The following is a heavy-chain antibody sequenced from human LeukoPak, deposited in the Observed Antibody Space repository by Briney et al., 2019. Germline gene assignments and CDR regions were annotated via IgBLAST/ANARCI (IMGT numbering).Heavy chain of an antibody. CDR1: GGSISSSTYY. J-gene: IGHJ3*02. CDR3: ARQREDPHAFDI. D-gene: IGHD1-26*01. CDR2: VHYSGGS. V-gene: IGHV4-39*01. Sequence: ASETLSLTCTVSGGSISSSTYYWGWIRQSPGKGLEWIGSVHYSGGSYYSPSLKSRVTISLNTSKNQFSLKLSSVTAADTAVYYCARQREDPHAFDIWGQGTMVTVSS.